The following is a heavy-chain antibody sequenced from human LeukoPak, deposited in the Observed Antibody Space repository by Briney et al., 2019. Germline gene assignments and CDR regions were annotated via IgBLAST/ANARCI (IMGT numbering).Heavy chain of an antibody. J-gene: IGHJ4*02. CDR1: GFTFTNAW. V-gene: IGHV3-15*05. D-gene: IGHD3-10*01. CDR2: IKSKGDGETT. Sequence: PGGSLRLSCAASGFTFTNAWMTWVRQAPGKGLEWVGRIKSKGDGETTDYASFVKGRFSMSRDDSRATMYLQMYSLEAEDTVVYYCTTDLGATMIRGVIASWGQGALVTVSS. CDR3: TTDLGATMIRGVIAS.